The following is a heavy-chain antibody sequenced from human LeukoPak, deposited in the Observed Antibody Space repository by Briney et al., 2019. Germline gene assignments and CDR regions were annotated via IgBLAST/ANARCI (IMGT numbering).Heavy chain of an antibody. CDR3: AKYGYDSTGYYQVFDH. D-gene: IGHD3-22*01. CDR2: IYYSGST. V-gene: IGHV4-61*01. Sequence: SETLSLTCTVSGGSISSGSYYWSWIRQPPGKGLEWIGYIYYSGSTNYNPSLKSRVNISVDTSKNQFSLKLSSVTAADTAVYYCAKYGYDSTGYYQVFDHWGQGTLVTVSS. J-gene: IGHJ4*02. CDR1: GGSISSGSYY.